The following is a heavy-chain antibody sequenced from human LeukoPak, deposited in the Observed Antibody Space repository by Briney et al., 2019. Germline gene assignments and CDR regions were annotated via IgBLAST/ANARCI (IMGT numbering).Heavy chain of an antibody. Sequence: SETLSLTCNVSGGSISSSNWWSRVRQPPGKGLEWIGEIYHSGSTNYNPSLKSRVTISVDKSKNQFSLKLHSVTAADTAVYYCVAAAVAVDYWGQGTLVTVSS. CDR1: GGSISSSNW. CDR3: VAAAVAVDY. V-gene: IGHV4-4*02. J-gene: IGHJ4*02. D-gene: IGHD6-19*01. CDR2: IYHSGST.